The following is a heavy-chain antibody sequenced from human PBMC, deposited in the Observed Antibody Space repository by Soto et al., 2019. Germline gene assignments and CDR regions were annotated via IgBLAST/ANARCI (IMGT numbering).Heavy chain of an antibody. CDR3: ARAEANQNYDFWSGRTKHPGYYGMDV. Sequence: SETLSLTCAVSGGSISSGGYSWSWIRQPPGKGLEWIGYIYHSGSTYYNPSLKSRVTMSVDRSKNQFSLKLSSVTAADTAVYYCARAEANQNYDFWSGRTKHPGYYGMDVWGQGTTVTVSS. J-gene: IGHJ6*02. CDR2: IYHSGST. V-gene: IGHV4-30-2*01. CDR1: GGSISSGGYS. D-gene: IGHD3-3*01.